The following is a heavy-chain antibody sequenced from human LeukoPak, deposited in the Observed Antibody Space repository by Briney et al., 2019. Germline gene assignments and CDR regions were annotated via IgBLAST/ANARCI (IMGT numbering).Heavy chain of an antibody. Sequence: GGSLRLSCAASGFTFSNYGMHWVRQAPGKGLEWVSVIWYDGNNKYYADSVKGRFTLSRDNSKNTLYLQMNSLRAEDTAVYYCARDATAHYDCWSGYSHFEYWGQGTLVTVSS. CDR1: GFTFSNYG. J-gene: IGHJ4*02. D-gene: IGHD3-3*01. CDR3: ARDATAHYDCWSGYSHFEY. V-gene: IGHV3-33*01. CDR2: IWYDGNNK.